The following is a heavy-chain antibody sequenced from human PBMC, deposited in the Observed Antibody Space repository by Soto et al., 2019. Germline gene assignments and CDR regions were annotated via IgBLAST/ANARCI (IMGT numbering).Heavy chain of an antibody. CDR1: GYTFTGYF. D-gene: IGHD3-3*01. CDR3: ASGGGTILDPLP. Sequence: ASVKVSCKASGYTFTGYFIHWVRQAPRQGLEWVGYINPNSGATKYAPRFQGRVTMTSDTSIRTAYMELSNLRSDDTAVYYWASGGGTILDPLPWGPGTLVTASS. V-gene: IGHV1-2*02. CDR2: INPNSGAT. J-gene: IGHJ5*02.